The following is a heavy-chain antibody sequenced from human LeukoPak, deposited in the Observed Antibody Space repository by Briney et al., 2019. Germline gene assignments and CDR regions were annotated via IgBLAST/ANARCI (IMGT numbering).Heavy chain of an antibody. J-gene: IGHJ6*03. CDR2: IKQDGSEK. Sequence: GGSLRLSCAASGFTFSSYWMSWVRQAPGKGLEWVANIKQDGSEKYYVDSVKGRFTISRDNAKNSLYLQMNSLRAEDTAVYFCARDPYTVTSYYYYMDVWGKGTTVTVSS. V-gene: IGHV3-7*01. CDR3: ARDPYTVTSYYYYMDV. D-gene: IGHD4-17*01. CDR1: GFTFSSYW.